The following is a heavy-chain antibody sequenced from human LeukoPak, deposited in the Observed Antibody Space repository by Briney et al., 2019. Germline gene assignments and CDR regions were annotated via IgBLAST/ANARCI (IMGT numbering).Heavy chain of an antibody. CDR2: ISGSGGST. D-gene: IGHD6-13*01. CDR3: AGFSWYYFDY. CDR1: GFTFSSYA. V-gene: IGHV3-23*01. J-gene: IGHJ4*02. Sequence: GGSLRLSCAASGFTFSSYAMSWVRQAPGKGLEWVSAISGSGGSTYYADSVKGRFTISRDNSKSTLYLQMNSLRAEDTAVYYCAGFSWYYFDYWGQGTLVTVSS.